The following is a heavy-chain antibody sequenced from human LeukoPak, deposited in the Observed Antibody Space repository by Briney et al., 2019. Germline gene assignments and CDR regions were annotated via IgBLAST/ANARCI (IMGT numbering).Heavy chain of an antibody. CDR2: ISAYNGNT. CDR1: GYTFTSYG. Sequence: ASVKVSCKASGYTFTSYGINWVRQAPGQGLERMGWISAYNGNTNYAQKFQGRVTMTTDTSTSTAYMELRSLRSDDTAVYYCARDYVVVPTAPCGYWGQGTLVTVSS. D-gene: IGHD2-2*01. V-gene: IGHV1-18*01. CDR3: ARDYVVVPTAPCGY. J-gene: IGHJ4*02.